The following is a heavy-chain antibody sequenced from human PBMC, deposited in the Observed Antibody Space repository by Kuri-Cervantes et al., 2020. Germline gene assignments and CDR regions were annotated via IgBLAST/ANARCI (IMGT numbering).Heavy chain of an antibody. J-gene: IGHJ4*02. V-gene: IGHV3-11*01. CDR1: GFTFSDYY. Sequence: GESLKISCAASGFTFSDYYMSWIRQAPGKGLEWVSYISSSGSTIYYADSVKGRFTISRDNAKNSLYLQMNSLRAEDTAVYYCATNRGIAVAGSPEFDYWGQGTLVTVSS. D-gene: IGHD6-19*01. CDR2: ISSSGSTI. CDR3: ATNRGIAVAGSPEFDY.